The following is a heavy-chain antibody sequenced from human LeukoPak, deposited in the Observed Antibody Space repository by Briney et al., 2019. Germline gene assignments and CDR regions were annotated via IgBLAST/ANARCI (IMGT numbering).Heavy chain of an antibody. J-gene: IGHJ4*02. CDR1: GGSISSSY. CDR2: IYYSGST. Sequence: PSETLSLTCTVSGGSISSSYWSWIRQPPGKGLDWIGSIYYSGSTYYNPSLKSRVTISVDTSKNQFSLKLSSVTAADTAVYYCARHADFWSGYINYWGQGTLVAVSS. D-gene: IGHD3-3*01. CDR3: ARHADFWSGYINY. V-gene: IGHV4-59*05.